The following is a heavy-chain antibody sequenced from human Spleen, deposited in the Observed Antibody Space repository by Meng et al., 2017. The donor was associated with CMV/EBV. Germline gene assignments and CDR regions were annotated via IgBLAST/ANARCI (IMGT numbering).Heavy chain of an antibody. J-gene: IGHJ6*02. Sequence: GEYLKISCAASGFTFSSDSMNWVRQAPGKGLEWVSYISSSSTIYYADAVKGRFTISRDNAKNSLYLQMNSLRAEDTAVYYCARETSIAAAGLYYYGMDVWGQGTTVTVSS. D-gene: IGHD6-13*01. CDR2: ISSSSTI. CDR1: GFTFSSDS. V-gene: IGHV3-48*04. CDR3: ARETSIAAAGLYYYGMDV.